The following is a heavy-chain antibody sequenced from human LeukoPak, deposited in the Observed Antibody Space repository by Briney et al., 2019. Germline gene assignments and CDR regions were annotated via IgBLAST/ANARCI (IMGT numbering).Heavy chain of an antibody. Sequence: GGSLRLSCAASGFTFSSYWMHWVRQVSGKGLVWVSRINSDGSFTSYADSVKGRFTISRDNAKNSLYLQMNSLRAEDTAVYYCARDRDQYSGYDSGGGGWFDPWGQGTLVTVSS. CDR2: INSDGSFT. J-gene: IGHJ5*02. D-gene: IGHD5-12*01. CDR1: GFTFSSYW. CDR3: ARDRDQYSGYDSGGGGWFDP. V-gene: IGHV3-74*01.